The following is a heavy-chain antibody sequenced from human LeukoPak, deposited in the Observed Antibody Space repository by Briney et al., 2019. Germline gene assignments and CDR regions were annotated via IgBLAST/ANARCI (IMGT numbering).Heavy chain of an antibody. D-gene: IGHD6-13*01. Sequence: GESLKISCKGSGYSFTNYWIGWVRQMPGRGLEWMGIIYPGDSDSRNSPSFQAQVSISPDKSINTAYLQWSSLKASDTAMYYCARLSVIAADGTHYFDYWGQGTLVTVSS. J-gene: IGHJ4*02. CDR2: IYPGDSDS. CDR3: ARLSVIAADGTHYFDY. CDR1: GYSFTNYW. V-gene: IGHV5-51*01.